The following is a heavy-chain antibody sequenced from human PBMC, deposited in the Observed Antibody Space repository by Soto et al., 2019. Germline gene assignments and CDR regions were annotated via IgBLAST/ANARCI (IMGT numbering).Heavy chain of an antibody. D-gene: IGHD2-2*01. CDR3: VRSPAAFHGMDV. CDR1: GYTFTSYN. V-gene: IGHV1-46*01. Sequence: QVQLVQSGVEVKKPGASVKVSCKTSGYTFTSYNMHWVRQAPGQGLEWMGMINSKVGSTRYAKKFQGRATMTRDTSTSTVYMELSNLRSEDTAVYYCVRSPAAFHGMDVWGHGTTVTVSS. CDR2: INSKVGST. J-gene: IGHJ6*02.